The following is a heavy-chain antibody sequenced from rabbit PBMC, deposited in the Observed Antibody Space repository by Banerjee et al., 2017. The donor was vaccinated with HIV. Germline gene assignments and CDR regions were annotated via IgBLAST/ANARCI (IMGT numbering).Heavy chain of an antibody. CDR2: IYAGSSGST. CDR1: GFTISSSYW. D-gene: IGHD8-1*01. J-gene: IGHJ4*01. V-gene: IGHV1S45*01. Sequence: QEQLEESGGDLVKPEGSLTLTCTASGFTISSSYWICWVRQAPGKGLEWIACIYAGSSGSTYYASWAKGRFTISKTSSTTVTLQLNSLTAADTATYFCARDEYAGSTYWGLWGQGTLVTVS. CDR3: ARDEYAGSTYWGL.